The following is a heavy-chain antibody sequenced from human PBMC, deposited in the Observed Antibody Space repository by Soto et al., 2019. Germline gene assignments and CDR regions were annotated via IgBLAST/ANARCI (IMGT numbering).Heavy chain of an antibody. CDR2: ISAYNGNT. D-gene: IGHD6-13*01. V-gene: IGHV1-18*01. CDR3: ARSGGLRQQLVPVAY. J-gene: IGHJ4*02. CDR1: GYTFTSYG. Sequence: QVQLVQSGAEVKKPGASVKVSCKASGYTFTSYGISWVRQAPGQGLEWMGWISAYNGNTNYAQKLQVRVTMTTDTSTSTGYMEVRSLRSDDTAVYYCARSGGLRQQLVPVAYWGQGTLVTVSS.